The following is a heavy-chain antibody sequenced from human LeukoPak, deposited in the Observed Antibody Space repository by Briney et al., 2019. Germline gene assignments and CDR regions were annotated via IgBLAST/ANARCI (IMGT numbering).Heavy chain of an antibody. D-gene: IGHD1-1*01. CDR1: GYSFTSYW. V-gene: IGHV5-51*01. J-gene: IGHJ1*01. CDR3: AISTRTGTGTTYGFQH. Sequence: GESLKISCQGSGYSFTSYWIGWVRQMPGKGLEWMGTIYPGDSDTRYSPSFQGQVTISADKSISTAYLQWSSLKASDTAMYYCAISTRTGTGTTYGFQHWGQGTLVTVSS. CDR2: IYPGDSDT.